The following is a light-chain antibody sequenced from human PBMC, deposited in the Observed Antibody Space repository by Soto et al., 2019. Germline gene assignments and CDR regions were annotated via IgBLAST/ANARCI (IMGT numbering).Light chain of an antibody. CDR2: EVT. CDR3: GSYRSGTAPYV. CDR1: SSDVSGYNF. Sequence: QSALTQPASVSGSPGQSITISCTGTSSDVSGYNFVSWYQQHPGKAPKLVIYEVTYRPSGVSHRFSASKSGNTASLTIAGLQAEDEADYYCGSYRSGTAPYVFGTGTKVTVL. J-gene: IGLJ1*01. V-gene: IGLV2-14*01.